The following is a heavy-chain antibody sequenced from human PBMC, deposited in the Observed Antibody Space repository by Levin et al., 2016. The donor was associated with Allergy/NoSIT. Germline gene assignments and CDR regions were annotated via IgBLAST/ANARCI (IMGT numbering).Heavy chain of an antibody. V-gene: IGHV3-72*01. J-gene: IGHJ4*02. CDR3: GKDSGDFAFDY. CDR1: GFSFSDYN. CDR2: MTKKAQSYIT. Sequence: GGSLRLSCGASGFSFSDYNMDWFRQAPGKGLEWVARMTKKAQSYITEYAPSVKDRFTISRDDSKSSLYLQMKSLKTEDTAVYYCGKDSGDFAFDYWGQGTLVTVSS.